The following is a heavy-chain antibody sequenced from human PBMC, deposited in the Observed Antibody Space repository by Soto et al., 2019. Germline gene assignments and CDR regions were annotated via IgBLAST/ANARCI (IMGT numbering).Heavy chain of an antibody. D-gene: IGHD6-19*01. CDR3: AQTLGSAVAGPGRFDL. CDR1: GGTFNRYA. Sequence: QVQLVQSGAEVKKPGSSVKVSCKASGGTFNRYAISWLRQAPGQGPEWMGGITPMFGTGNYAQKFQGRVTITADESTTTVHMELRRLTSVDTAVYYCAQTLGSAVAGPGRFDLWGRGTRVIVSS. V-gene: IGHV1-69*12. J-gene: IGHJ2*01. CDR2: ITPMFGTG.